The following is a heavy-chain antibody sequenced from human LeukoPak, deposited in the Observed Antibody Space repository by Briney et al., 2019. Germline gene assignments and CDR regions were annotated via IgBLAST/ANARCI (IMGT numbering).Heavy chain of an antibody. J-gene: IGHJ6*02. V-gene: IGHV4-34*01. D-gene: IGHD3-10*01. Sequence: RSEPLSLTCAVYGGSFIGYYWSWIRQPPGKGLEWIGEINHSGSTNYNPSLKSRITISVDTSKKQFSLKLSSVTAADTAVYYCARLPRITMVRGVIGDYYYYGMDVWGQGTTVTVSS. CDR3: ARLPRITMVRGVIGDYYYYGMDV. CDR1: GGSFIGYY. CDR2: INHSGST.